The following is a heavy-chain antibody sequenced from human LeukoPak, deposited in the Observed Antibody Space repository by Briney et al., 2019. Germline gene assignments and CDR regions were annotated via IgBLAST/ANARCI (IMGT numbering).Heavy chain of an antibody. CDR1: GFTFSSYW. CDR2: IKQDGSEK. V-gene: IGHV3-7*01. J-gene: IGHJ5*02. Sequence: PGGSLRLSCAASGFTFSSYWMSWVRQAPGKGLEWVANIKQDGSEKYYVDSVKGRFTISRDNAKNSLYLQMNSLRVEDTAVYYCARTFGSGRYPGDWFDPWGQGTLVTVSS. CDR3: ARTFGSGRYPGDWFDP. D-gene: IGHD6-19*01.